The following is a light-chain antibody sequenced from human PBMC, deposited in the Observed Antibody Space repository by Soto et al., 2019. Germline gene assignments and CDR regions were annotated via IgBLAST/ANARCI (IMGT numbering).Light chain of an antibody. Sequence: EIVLTQSPATLSLSPGERATLSCRASQSVSGYLAWYQKKAGQAPRLLIYDASNRATGVPARFSGSGSGTDFTLTISSLESEDFGVYYCQQRSDWPLTFGGGTKVEIK. CDR2: DAS. CDR3: QQRSDWPLT. CDR1: QSVSGY. J-gene: IGKJ4*01. V-gene: IGKV3-11*01.